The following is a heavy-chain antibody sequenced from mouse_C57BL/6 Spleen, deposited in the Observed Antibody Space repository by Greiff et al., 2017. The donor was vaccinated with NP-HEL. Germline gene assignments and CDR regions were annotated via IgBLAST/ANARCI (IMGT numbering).Heavy chain of an antibody. CDR2: IDPSDSYT. Sequence: QVQLQQPGAELVKPGASVKLSCKASGYTFTSYWMQWVKQRPGQGLEWIGEIDPSDSYTNYNQKFKGKATLTVDTSSSTAYMQLSSLTSEDSAVYYCARQLTGKGFDYWGQGTTLTVSS. CDR1: GYTFTSYW. CDR3: ARQLTGKGFDY. D-gene: IGHD4-1*01. V-gene: IGHV1-50*01. J-gene: IGHJ2*01.